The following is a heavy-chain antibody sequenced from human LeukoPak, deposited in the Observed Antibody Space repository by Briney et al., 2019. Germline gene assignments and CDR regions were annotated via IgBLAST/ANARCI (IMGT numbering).Heavy chain of an antibody. CDR3: ARDRGHYYDSSGLRCAFDI. J-gene: IGHJ3*02. Sequence: GGSLSLPRAASGSPFSDYYMRWITQAPGKALEGVSYISSSGSTTYYADSVKGRFTISRDNAKNSLYLQMNSLRAEDTAVYYCARDRGHYYDSSGLRCAFDIWGQGTMVTVSS. D-gene: IGHD3-22*01. V-gene: IGHV3-11*04. CDR1: GSPFSDYY. CDR2: ISSSGSTT.